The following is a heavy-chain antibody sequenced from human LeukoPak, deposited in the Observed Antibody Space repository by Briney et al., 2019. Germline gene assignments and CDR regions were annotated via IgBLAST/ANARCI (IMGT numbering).Heavy chain of an antibody. J-gene: IGHJ6*02. CDR3: ATVAVEDGMYSGDCYGMDV. V-gene: IGHV3-30*04. Sequence: GGSLSLSCAASGFTFSGHALHWVRQAPGKRLVWVALISYDGCTKYYPDSVKGRFSISRDNSDNTLYLQMNSLRADDTAVYYCATVAVEDGMYSGDCYGMDVWGQGTAVTVSS. CDR2: ISYDGCTK. D-gene: IGHD6-19*01. CDR1: GFTFSGHA.